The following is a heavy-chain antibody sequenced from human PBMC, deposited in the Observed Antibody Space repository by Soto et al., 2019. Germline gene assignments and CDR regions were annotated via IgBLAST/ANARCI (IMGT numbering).Heavy chain of an antibody. CDR3: TTRITMVRGVKASTASDY. Sequence: GGSLRLSCAASGFTFSNAWMSWVRQAPGKGLEWVGRIKSKTDGGTTDYAAPVKGRFTISRDDSKNTLYLQMNSLKTEDTAVYYCTTRITMVRGVKASTASDYWGQGTLVTVSS. V-gene: IGHV3-15*01. D-gene: IGHD3-10*01. CDR1: GFTFSNAW. J-gene: IGHJ4*02. CDR2: IKSKTDGGTT.